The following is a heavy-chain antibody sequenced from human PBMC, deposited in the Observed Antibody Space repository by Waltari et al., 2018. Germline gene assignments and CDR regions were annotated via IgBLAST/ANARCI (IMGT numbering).Heavy chain of an antibody. CDR1: GGTFSSYA. V-gene: IGHV1-69*01. D-gene: IGHD6-13*01. CDR2: IIPIFGTA. J-gene: IGHJ6*02. CDR3: ARGGQQLVRYYYGMDV. Sequence: QVQLVQSGAEVKKPGSSVKVYCKASGGTFSSYAISWVRPAVGHGLEWMGGIIPIFGTANDAQKFQGRVTITADESTSTAYMELSSLRSEDTAVYYCARGGQQLVRYYYGMDVWGQGTTVTVSS.